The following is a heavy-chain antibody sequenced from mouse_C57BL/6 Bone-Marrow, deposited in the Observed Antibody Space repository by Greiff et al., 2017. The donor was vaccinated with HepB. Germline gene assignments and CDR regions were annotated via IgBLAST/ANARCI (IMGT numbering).Heavy chain of an antibody. CDR1: GFNIKDYY. CDR2: IDPEDGET. Sequence: VQLQQSGAELVKPGASVKLSCTASGFNIKDYYMHWVKQRTEQGLEWIGRIDPEDGETKYVPKFQGKATITADTSSNTAYLQLSSLTSEDTAVYYCARMYYGSTLYFDYWGQGTTLTVSS. CDR3: ARMYYGSTLYFDY. D-gene: IGHD1-1*01. V-gene: IGHV14-2*01. J-gene: IGHJ2*01.